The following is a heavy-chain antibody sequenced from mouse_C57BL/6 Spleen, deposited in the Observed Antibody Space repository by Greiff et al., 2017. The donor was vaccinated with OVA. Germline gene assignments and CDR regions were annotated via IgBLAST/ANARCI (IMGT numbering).Heavy chain of an antibody. Sequence: QVQLKQSGAELVRPGASVTLSCKASGYTFTDYEMHWVKQTPVHGLEWIGALDPETGGTAYNQKFKGKAILTADKSSSTAYMELRSLTSVDSAGYYCTRLTGDYWGQGTTLTVSS. J-gene: IGHJ2*01. D-gene: IGHD4-1*01. CDR1: GYTFTDYE. CDR2: LDPETGGT. CDR3: TRLTGDY. V-gene: IGHV1-15*01.